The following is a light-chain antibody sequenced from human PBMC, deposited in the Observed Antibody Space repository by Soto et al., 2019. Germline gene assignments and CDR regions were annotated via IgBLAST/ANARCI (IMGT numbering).Light chain of an antibody. CDR2: GAS. CDR3: QQSYRSPST. J-gene: IGKJ2*01. Sequence: IQMTQSPSSLSASVGDSVTVTCRASQSINIYLNWYQQKPGKAPTLLNYGASSLQSGVPSRFTGGGSRTDFTLTISSLQPEDFATYYCQQSYRSPSTFGQGTKLEI. V-gene: IGKV1-39*01. CDR1: QSINIY.